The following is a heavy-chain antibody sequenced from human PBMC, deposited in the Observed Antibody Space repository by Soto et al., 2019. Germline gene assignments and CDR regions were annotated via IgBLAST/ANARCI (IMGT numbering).Heavy chain of an antibody. CDR2: IKAKTGGGTA. CDR1: GFTFSNAW. CDR3: TTLDA. J-gene: IGHJ5*02. V-gene: IGHV3-15*07. Sequence: EVQLVESGGGLVKPGGSLRLSCAASGFTFSNAWMYWVRQAPGKGLEWVGRIKAKTGGGTADYAAPVKGRFTISRDDSESMLYLEMNSLKTEDTGVYYCTTLDAWGLGTLVTVSS.